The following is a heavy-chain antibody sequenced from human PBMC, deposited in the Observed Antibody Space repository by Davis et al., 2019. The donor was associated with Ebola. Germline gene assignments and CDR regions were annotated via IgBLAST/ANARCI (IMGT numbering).Heavy chain of an antibody. D-gene: IGHD6-19*01. CDR2: IKQDGSEK. V-gene: IGHV3-7*01. Sequence: GESLKISCTASGFTFGTYWMSWVRQAPGKGLEWVANIKQDGSEKYYVDSVKGRFTISRDNAKNSLYLQMNSLRAEDTAVYYCAREGEGEYSSGWYYFDYWGQGTLVTVSS. J-gene: IGHJ4*02. CDR1: GFTFGTYW. CDR3: AREGEGEYSSGWYYFDY.